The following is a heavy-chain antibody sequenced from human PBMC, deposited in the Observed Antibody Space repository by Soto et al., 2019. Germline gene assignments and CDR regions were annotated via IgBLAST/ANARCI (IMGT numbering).Heavy chain of an antibody. V-gene: IGHV1-2*02. Sequence: ASVKVSCKASGYTFTGYYMHWVRQAPGQGLEWMGWINPNSGGTNYAQKFQGRVTMTRDTSISTAYMELSRLRSDDTAVYYCARALIVVVPAAIQYWFDPWGQGTLVTV. CDR3: ARALIVVVPAAIQYWFDP. D-gene: IGHD2-2*02. J-gene: IGHJ5*02. CDR1: GYTFTGYY. CDR2: INPNSGGT.